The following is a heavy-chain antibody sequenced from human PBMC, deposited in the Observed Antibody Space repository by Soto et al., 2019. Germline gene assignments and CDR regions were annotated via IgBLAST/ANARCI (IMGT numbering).Heavy chain of an antibody. D-gene: IGHD3-22*01. V-gene: IGHV1-58*01. CDR2: IVVGSGNT. CDR1: GFTFTSSA. CDR3: AAMYYYDSSGYYYFDS. J-gene: IGHJ4*02. Sequence: SVKVSCKASGFTFTSSAVQWVRQARGQRLEWIGWIVVGSGNTNYAQKFQERVTITRDMSTSTAYMELSSLRSEDTAVYYCAAMYYYDSSGYYYFDSGGQEPLATVSS.